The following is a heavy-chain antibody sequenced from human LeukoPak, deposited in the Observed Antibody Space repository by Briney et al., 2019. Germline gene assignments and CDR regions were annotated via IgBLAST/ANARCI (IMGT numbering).Heavy chain of an antibody. CDR2: INHSGST. CDR1: GXXXXGYY. J-gene: IGHJ5*02. V-gene: IGHV4-34*01. Sequence: YGXXXXGYYWSWIRQPPGKGLEWIGEINHSGSTNYNPSLKSRVTISVDTSKNQFSLKLSSVTAADTAVYYCARAGYSGTRGWFDPWGQGTLVTVSS. CDR3: ARAGYSGTRGWFDP. D-gene: IGHD5-12*01.